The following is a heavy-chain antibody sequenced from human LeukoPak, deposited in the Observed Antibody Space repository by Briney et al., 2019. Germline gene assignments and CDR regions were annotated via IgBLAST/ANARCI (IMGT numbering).Heavy chain of an antibody. CDR3: ASSHWGSSGSDY. Sequence: SETLSLTCGVHGGSFNTYNCTWIRQSAGKGLEWIGEINPSGRTTYNPSLKSRVTISVDTSKNHVSLRLESVTAADTAVYYCASSHWGSSGSDYWGQGILVTVSS. J-gene: IGHJ4*02. CDR2: INPSGRT. D-gene: IGHD3-16*01. V-gene: IGHV4-34*01. CDR1: GGSFNTYN.